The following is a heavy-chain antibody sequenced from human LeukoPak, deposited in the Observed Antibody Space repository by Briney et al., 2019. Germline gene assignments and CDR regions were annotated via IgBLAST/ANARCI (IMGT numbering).Heavy chain of an antibody. CDR1: GGSISTYY. V-gene: IGHV4-59*01. CDR2: ISHSGTT. Sequence: PSETLSLTCTVSGGSISTYYWSWIRQPPGKGLEWIGYISHSGTTNNNPSLKSRVTISVDTSKNQFSLKLSSVTAADTAVYYCARVSSSWYYDYWGQGTLVTVSS. D-gene: IGHD6-13*01. J-gene: IGHJ4*02. CDR3: ARVSSSWYYDY.